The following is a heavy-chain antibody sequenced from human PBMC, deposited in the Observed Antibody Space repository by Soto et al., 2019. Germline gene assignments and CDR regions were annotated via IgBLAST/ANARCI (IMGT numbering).Heavy chain of an antibody. CDR1: GGSISSGGYY. CDR2: IYYSGST. V-gene: IGHV4-31*03. CDR3: ARWSKITMVRGVMSYFDY. Sequence: PSETLSLTCTVSGGSISSGGYYWSWIRQHPGKGLEWIGYIYYSGSTYYNPSLKSRVTISVDTSKNQFSLKLSSVTAADTAVYYCARWSKITMVRGVMSYFDYWGQGTLVTVSS. D-gene: IGHD3-10*01. J-gene: IGHJ4*02.